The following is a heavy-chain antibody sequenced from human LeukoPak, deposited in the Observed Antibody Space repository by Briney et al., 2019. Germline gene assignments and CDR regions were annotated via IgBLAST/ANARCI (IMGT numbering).Heavy chain of an antibody. Sequence: GASVKVSCKTSGYTFISYYMYWVRQAPGQGLEWMGIINPSGGSTTYAQKFKGRVTMTRDTSTSTVYMELSSLRSEDTAVYYCARGGDIAVVPAAMVGPWGQGTLVTVSS. D-gene: IGHD2-2*01. CDR1: GYTFISYY. J-gene: IGHJ5*02. V-gene: IGHV1-46*01. CDR3: ARGGDIAVVPAAMVGP. CDR2: INPSGGST.